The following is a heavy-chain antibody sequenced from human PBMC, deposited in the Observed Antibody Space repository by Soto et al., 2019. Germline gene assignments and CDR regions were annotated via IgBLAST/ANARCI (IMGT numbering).Heavy chain of an antibody. D-gene: IGHD2-15*01. CDR2: ISYSAST. Sequence: SETLSLTCTVSGGSIISYYWSWIRQPPGKGLEWIAFISYSASTNYNPSLKSRVTISLDTSKNQFSLKLSSVTAADTAVYYCASGLSRGFDVWGQGTMVTVSS. J-gene: IGHJ3*01. V-gene: IGHV4-59*01. CDR1: GGSIISYY. CDR3: ASGLSRGFDV.